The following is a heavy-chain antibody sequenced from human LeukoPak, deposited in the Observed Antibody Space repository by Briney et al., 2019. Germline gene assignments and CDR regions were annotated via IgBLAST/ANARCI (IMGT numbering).Heavy chain of an antibody. CDR1: GYTFTGYY. CDR2: INPNSGGT. Sequence: GASVKVSCKASGYTFTGYYMHRVRQAPGQGLEWMGWINPNSGGTNYAQKFQGRVTMTRDTSISTAYMELSRLRSDDTAVYYCARGSGYSGYDGTFDYWGQGTLVTVSS. CDR3: ARGSGYSGYDGTFDY. D-gene: IGHD5-12*01. J-gene: IGHJ4*02. V-gene: IGHV1-2*02.